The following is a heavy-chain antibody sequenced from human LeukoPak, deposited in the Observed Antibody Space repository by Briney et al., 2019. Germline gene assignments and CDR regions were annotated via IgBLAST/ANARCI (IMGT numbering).Heavy chain of an antibody. CDR3: AKDRVGATLYFDY. CDR1: GFSFSNYG. D-gene: IGHD1-26*01. Sequence: GGSLRLSCAVSGFSFSNYGMSWVRQAPGKGLEWVSAISGSGAVTYYADSVKGRFTISRDNSKNTVYLQMNSLRAEDTAVYYCAKDRVGATLYFDYWGQGTLVTVSS. V-gene: IGHV3-23*01. CDR2: ISGSGAVT. J-gene: IGHJ4*02.